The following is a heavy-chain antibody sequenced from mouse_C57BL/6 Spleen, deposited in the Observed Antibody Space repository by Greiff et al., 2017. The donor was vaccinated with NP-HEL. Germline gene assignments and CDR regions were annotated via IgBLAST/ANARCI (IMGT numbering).Heavy chain of an antibody. CDR2: INPSSGYT. V-gene: IGHV1-7*01. CDR3: ARHPYYGNWYFDV. CDR1: GYTFTSYW. Sequence: QVHVKQSGAELAKPGASVKLSCKASGYTFTSYWMHWVKQRPGQGLEWIGYINPSSGYTKYNQKFKDKATLTADKSSSTAYMQLSSLTYEDSAVYYCARHPYYGNWYFDVWGTGTTVTVSS. J-gene: IGHJ1*03. D-gene: IGHD1-1*02.